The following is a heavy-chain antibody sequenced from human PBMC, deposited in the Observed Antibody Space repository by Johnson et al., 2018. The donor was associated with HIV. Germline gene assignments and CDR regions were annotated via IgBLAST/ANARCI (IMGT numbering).Heavy chain of an antibody. CDR1: GFTFSSYG. D-gene: IGHD6-19*01. Sequence: QVQLVESGGGVVQPGRSLRLSCAASGFTFSSYGMHWVRQAPGKGLEWVAVISYDGSNKYYADSVKGRFTISRDNSKNTLYLQMNSLRAEDTAMYYCARHKAVAESFDIWGQGTMVTVSS. J-gene: IGHJ3*02. CDR3: ARHKAVAESFDI. V-gene: IGHV3-30*19. CDR2: ISYDGSNK.